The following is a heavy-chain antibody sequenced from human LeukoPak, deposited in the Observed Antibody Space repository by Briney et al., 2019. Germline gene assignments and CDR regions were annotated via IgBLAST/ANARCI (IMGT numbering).Heavy chain of an antibody. Sequence: GRSLRLSCAASGFTFSTYAMHWVRQAPGKGLEWVAVILYDGSSQYYTDSVKGRFTISRDNSRNTLYLQMNSLKVEDTAVYHCARDFRDYRDYVAYFDSWGQGTLVTVSS. J-gene: IGHJ4*02. D-gene: IGHD4-17*01. CDR1: GFTFSTYA. V-gene: IGHV3-30-3*01. CDR2: ILYDGSSQ. CDR3: ARDFRDYRDYVAYFDS.